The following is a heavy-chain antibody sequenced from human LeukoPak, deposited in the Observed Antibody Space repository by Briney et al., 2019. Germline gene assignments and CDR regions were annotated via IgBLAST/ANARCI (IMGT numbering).Heavy chain of an antibody. D-gene: IGHD5-18*01. CDR3: ASDGYGLDY. V-gene: IGHV3-73*01. CDR2: IRSKANSYAT. J-gene: IGHJ4*02. CDR1: GFTFSGSA. Sequence: GGSLRLSCAASGFTFSGSAMHWVRQASGKGLEWVGRIRSKANSYATAYAASVKGRFTISRDDSKNTLYLQMNSLRAEDTAVYYCASDGYGLDYWGQGTLVTVSS.